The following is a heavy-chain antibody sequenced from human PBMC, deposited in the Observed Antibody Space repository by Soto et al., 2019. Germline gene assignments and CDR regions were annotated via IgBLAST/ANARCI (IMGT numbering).Heavy chain of an antibody. CDR3: AKGGEGSCSKTSCLYFSDY. J-gene: IGHJ4*02. CDR2: ISYDGTNK. Sequence: QVQLVESGGGVVQPGRSLRLSCVVSGFSFSSYAMHWVRQAPGKGLEWVAIISYDGTNKYYADSVKGRFTISRDNSRNTLDLQMNSLRVEDTAVYYCAKGGEGSCSKTSCLYFSDYWGQGTLVTVSS. D-gene: IGHD2-2*01. CDR1: GFSFSSYA. V-gene: IGHV3-30-3*01.